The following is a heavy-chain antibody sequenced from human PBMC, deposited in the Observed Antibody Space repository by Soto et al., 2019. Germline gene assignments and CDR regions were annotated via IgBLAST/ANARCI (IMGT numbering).Heavy chain of an antibody. J-gene: IGHJ5*02. V-gene: IGHV1-2*02. Sequence: ASVKVSCKASGYTFTGHYMHWVRQASGQGPEWMGWINPNSGGTKYAQKFQGRVTITRDTSASTAYMELSSLRSEDTAVYYCARDRERCSYNWFDPWGQGALVTVSS. CDR3: ARDRERCSYNWFDP. CDR2: INPNSGGT. CDR1: GYTFTGHY. D-gene: IGHD4-17*01.